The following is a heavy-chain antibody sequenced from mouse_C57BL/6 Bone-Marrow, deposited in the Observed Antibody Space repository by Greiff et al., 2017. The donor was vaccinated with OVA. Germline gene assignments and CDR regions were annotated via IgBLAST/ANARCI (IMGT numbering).Heavy chain of an antibody. CDR3: ARDEGAAQAWFAY. V-gene: IGHV5-4*01. J-gene: IGHJ3*01. D-gene: IGHD3-2*02. CDR1: GFTFSSYA. CDR2: ISDGGSYT. Sequence: EVQGVESGGGLVKPGGSLKLSCAASGFTFSSYAMSWVRQTPEKRLEWVATISDGGSYTYYPDNVKGRFTISRDNAKNNLYLQMSHLKSEDTAMYYCARDEGAAQAWFAYWGQGTLVTVSA.